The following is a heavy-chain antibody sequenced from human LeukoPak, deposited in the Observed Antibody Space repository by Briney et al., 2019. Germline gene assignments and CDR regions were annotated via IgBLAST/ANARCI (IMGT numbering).Heavy chain of an antibody. J-gene: IGHJ4*02. CDR2: ISSSGSTI. V-gene: IGHV3-48*04. CDR1: GFTFSSYA. CDR3: ARRAYYYDSSGPHFDY. Sequence: GGSLRLSCAASGFTFSSYAMSWVRQAPGKGLEWVSYISSSGSTIYYADSVKGRFTISRDNAKNSLYLQMNSLRAEDTAVYYCARRAYYYDSSGPHFDYWGQGTLVTVSS. D-gene: IGHD3-22*01.